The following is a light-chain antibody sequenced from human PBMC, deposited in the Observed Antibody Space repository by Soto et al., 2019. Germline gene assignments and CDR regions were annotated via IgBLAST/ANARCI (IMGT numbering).Light chain of an antibody. CDR3: QQYNSYLYT. V-gene: IGKV1-5*01. CDR2: DAS. J-gene: IGKJ2*01. CDR1: QSIKSW. Sequence: DIQMTQSPSTLSASVGDRVTITCRASQSIKSWLAWYQQKPGTAPKLLIYDASTLESGVPSRFSGSGSGTEFTLTISSLQPDDFATYYCQQYNSYLYTFGQGTKLEIK.